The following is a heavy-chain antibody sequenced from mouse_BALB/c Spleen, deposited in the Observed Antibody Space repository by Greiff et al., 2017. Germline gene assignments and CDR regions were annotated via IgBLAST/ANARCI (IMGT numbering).Heavy chain of an antibody. CDR1: GFTFSSYA. D-gene: IGHD1-1*01. CDR3: ARDYYGSSYGYFDV. V-gene: IGHV5-6-5*01. J-gene: IGHJ1*01. CDR2: ISSGGST. Sequence: EVQRVESGGGLVKPGGSLKLSCAASGFTFSSYAMSWVRQTPEKRLEWVASISSGGSTYYPDSVKGRFTISRDNARNILYLQMSSLRSEDTAMYYCARDYYGSSYGYFDVWGAGTTVTVSS.